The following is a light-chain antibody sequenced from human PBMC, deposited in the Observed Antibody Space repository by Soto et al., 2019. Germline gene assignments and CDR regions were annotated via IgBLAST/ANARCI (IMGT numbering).Light chain of an antibody. J-gene: IGKJ2*01. Sequence: DIVMTQSPLSLSVTPGEPASISSRSSQRLLHNNGNNYLDWYLQKPGQAPQLLIYMASNRASGGHDRFSGSGSGVDFTRKSSGVEAEDVGVYYCMQDLQTPYTFGQGTGLEIK. CDR3: MQDLQTPYT. V-gene: IGKV2-28*01. CDR2: MAS. CDR1: QRLLHNNGNNY.